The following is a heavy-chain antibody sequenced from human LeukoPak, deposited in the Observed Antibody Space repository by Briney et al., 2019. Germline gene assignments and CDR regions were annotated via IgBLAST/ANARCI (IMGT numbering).Heavy chain of an antibody. J-gene: IGHJ4*02. CDR1: GXTFSSYA. Sequence: PGGSLRLSCAASGXTFSSYAMTWVRQAPGKGLEWVSIISGGGGTTYYADSVKGRFTISRDNSKNTLYLHMNSLRAEDTAVYFCVKGQTSTWYYFDFWGQGTLVTVSS. CDR3: VKGQTSTWYYFDF. CDR2: ISGGGGTT. V-gene: IGHV3-23*01. D-gene: IGHD2-2*01.